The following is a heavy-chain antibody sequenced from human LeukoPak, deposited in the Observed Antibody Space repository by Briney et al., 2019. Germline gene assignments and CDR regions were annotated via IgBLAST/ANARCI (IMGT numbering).Heavy chain of an antibody. CDR1: GFDFSAYT. CDR3: AKDHWFAVGNPDRDAVYNFDY. CDR2: VSGVSNFI. J-gene: IGHJ4*02. V-gene: IGHV3-21*01. Sequence: GGSLRLSCAASGFDFSAYTMAWVRQAPGRGLEWVSSVSGVSNFIYYADSVRGRFTISRDNAKNSLFLQMNSLRVEDTAIYYCAKDHWFAVGNPDRDAVYNFDYWGRGALVTVSS. D-gene: IGHD1-26*01.